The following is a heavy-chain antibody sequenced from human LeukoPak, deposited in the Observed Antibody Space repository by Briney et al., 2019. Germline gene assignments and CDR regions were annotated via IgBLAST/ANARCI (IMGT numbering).Heavy chain of an antibody. J-gene: IGHJ6*02. Sequence: GASVKVSCKASGYTFTSYYMHWVRQAPGQGLEWMGIINPSGGSTSYAQKFQGRVTMTRDTSTSTVYMELSSLRSEDTAVYYCARSRDSTAARGRYGMDVWGQGTTVTVSS. CDR3: ARSRDSTAARGRYGMDV. D-gene: IGHD6-6*01. V-gene: IGHV1-46*01. CDR2: INPSGGST. CDR1: GYTFTSYY.